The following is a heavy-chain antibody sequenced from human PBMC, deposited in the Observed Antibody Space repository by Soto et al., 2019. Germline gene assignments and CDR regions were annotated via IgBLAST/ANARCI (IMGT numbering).Heavy chain of an antibody. V-gene: IGHV4-39*01. Sequence: PSETLSLTCTVYGGSISSSSYYWGWIRQPPGKGPEWTGSIYYSGSTYYNPSLKSRVTISVDTSKTQFSLKLSSVTAADSAVYYCATVGYCSGGSCAGDYYYYGMDVWGQGTTVTFSS. CDR1: GGSISSSSYY. J-gene: IGHJ6*02. D-gene: IGHD2-15*01. CDR2: IYYSGST. CDR3: ATVGYCSGGSCAGDYYYYGMDV.